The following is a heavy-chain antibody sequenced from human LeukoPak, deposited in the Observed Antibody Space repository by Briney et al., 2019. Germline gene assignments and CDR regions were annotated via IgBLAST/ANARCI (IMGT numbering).Heavy chain of an antibody. CDR2: ISSSSSTI. CDR3: ADRGYGYGVQH. J-gene: IGHJ1*01. CDR1: GFTFSSYR. Sequence: GGSLRLSCAASGFTFSSYRMTWVRQAPGKGLEWVSYISSSSSTIYYADSVKGRFTISRDNAKNSLYLQMNSLRAEDTAVYYCADRGYGYGVQHWGQGTLVTVSS. D-gene: IGHD5-18*01. V-gene: IGHV3-48*01.